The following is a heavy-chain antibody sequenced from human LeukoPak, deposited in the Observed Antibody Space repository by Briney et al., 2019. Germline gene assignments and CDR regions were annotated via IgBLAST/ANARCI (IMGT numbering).Heavy chain of an antibody. D-gene: IGHD2-15*01. CDR1: GGSIRSYY. CDR3: ARDLVYCSGGSCYSNNWFDP. Sequence: PSETLSLTCTISGGSIRSYYWSWIRQPAGKGLEWIGRIYTSGSTNYNPSLKSRVTISVDKSKNQFSLKLSSVTAADTAVYYCARDLVYCSGGSCYSNNWFDPWGQGTLVTVSS. CDR2: IYTSGST. J-gene: IGHJ5*02. V-gene: IGHV4-4*07.